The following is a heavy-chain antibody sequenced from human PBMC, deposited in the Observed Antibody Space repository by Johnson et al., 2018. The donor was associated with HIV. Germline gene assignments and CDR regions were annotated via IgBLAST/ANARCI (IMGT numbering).Heavy chain of an antibody. D-gene: IGHD1-1*01. CDR3: ASVDSQLDDAFDI. Sequence: QVQLMESGGGLVQPGGSLRLSCAASGFTFSSYGMHWVRQAPGKGLEWVAFIRYDGSNKYYADSVKGRFTISRDNSKNTLYLQMNSLRAEDTAVYYCASVDSQLDDAFDIWGQGTMVTVSS. CDR2: IRYDGSNK. CDR1: GFTFSSYG. V-gene: IGHV3-30*02. J-gene: IGHJ3*02.